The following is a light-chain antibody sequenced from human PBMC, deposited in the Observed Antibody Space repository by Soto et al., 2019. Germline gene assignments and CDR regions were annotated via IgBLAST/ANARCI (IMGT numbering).Light chain of an antibody. CDR3: QQYNNFWT. V-gene: IGKV3-11*01. CDR1: QSVSSY. CDR2: DAS. J-gene: IGKJ1*01. Sequence: EIVLTQSPATLSLSPGERATLSCRASQSVSSYLAWYQQKPGQAPRLLIYDASNRATGIPARFSGSGSGTDFTLTISSLQSEDFAVYYCQQYNNFWTFGQGTKVEIK.